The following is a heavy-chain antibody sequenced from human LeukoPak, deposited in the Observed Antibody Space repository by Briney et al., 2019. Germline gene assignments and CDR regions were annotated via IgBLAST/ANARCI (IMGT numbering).Heavy chain of an antibody. D-gene: IGHD6-13*01. Sequence: PSETLSLTCTVSGGSISSGGYYWSWIRQHPGKGLEWIGYIYYSGSTYYNPSLKSRVTISVDTSKNQFSLKLSSVTAADTAVYYCARPPYSSSWYYFDYWGQGTLVTVSS. CDR3: ARPPYSSSWYYFDY. J-gene: IGHJ4*02. CDR2: IYYSGST. CDR1: GGSISSGGYY. V-gene: IGHV4-31*03.